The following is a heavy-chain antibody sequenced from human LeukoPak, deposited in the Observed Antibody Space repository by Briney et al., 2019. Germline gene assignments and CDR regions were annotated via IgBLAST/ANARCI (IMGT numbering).Heavy chain of an antibody. CDR3: ASGSASTVTTACDY. D-gene: IGHD4-17*01. V-gene: IGHV3-21*01. CDR1: GFTFSSSS. CDR2: ISSSSSYI. J-gene: IGHJ4*02. Sequence: GGSLRLSCAASGFTFSSSSMYWVRQAPGKGLEWVSSISSSSSYIYYADSVKGRFTISRDNAKNSLYLQMNSLRAEDTAVYYCASGSASTVTTACDYWGQGTLVTVSS.